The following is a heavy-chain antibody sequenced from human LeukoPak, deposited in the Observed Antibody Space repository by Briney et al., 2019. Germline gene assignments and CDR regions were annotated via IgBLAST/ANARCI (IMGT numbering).Heavy chain of an antibody. CDR3: AKESGKFDY. V-gene: IGHV3-43*02. Sequence: GGSLRLSCVAFGLNFDASAMHWVRQAPGKGLEWVSLISADGGSTLSADSLKGRFSIYRDNSKHSLYLQVNSLRSEDTAMYYCAKESGKFDYWGQGTLVAVSS. CDR1: GLNFDASA. CDR2: ISADGGST. J-gene: IGHJ4*02.